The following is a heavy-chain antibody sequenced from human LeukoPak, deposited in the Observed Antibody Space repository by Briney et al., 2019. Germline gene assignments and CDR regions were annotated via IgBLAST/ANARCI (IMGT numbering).Heavy chain of an antibody. CDR2: INPSGGST. Sequence: GASVKVSCKASGYTFTSYYMHWVRQAPGQGLEWMGIINPSGGSTSYAQKFQGRVTMTEDTSTDTAYMELSSLRSEDTAVYYCATDLRTHRDTAMVRGGYWGQGTPVTVSS. CDR3: ATDLRTHRDTAMVRGGY. J-gene: IGHJ4*02. CDR1: GYTFTSYY. D-gene: IGHD5-18*01. V-gene: IGHV1-46*01.